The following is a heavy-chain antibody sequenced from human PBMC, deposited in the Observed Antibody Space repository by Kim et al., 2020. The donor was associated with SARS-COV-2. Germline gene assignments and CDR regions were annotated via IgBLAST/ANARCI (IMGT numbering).Heavy chain of an antibody. CDR2: IIPIFGTA. CDR1: GGTFSSYA. Sequence: SVKVSCKASGGTFSSYAISWVRQAPGQGLEWMGGIIPIFGTANYAQKFQGRVTITADESTSTAYMELSSLRSEDTAVYYCASRTPDEGYCSGGSCSPQRGYSYYYGMDVWGQGTTVTVSS. J-gene: IGHJ6*02. CDR3: ASRTPDEGYCSGGSCSPQRGYSYYYGMDV. V-gene: IGHV1-69*13. D-gene: IGHD2-15*01.